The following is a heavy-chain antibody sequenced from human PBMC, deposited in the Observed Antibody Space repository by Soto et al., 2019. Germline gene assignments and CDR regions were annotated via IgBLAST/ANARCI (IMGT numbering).Heavy chain of an antibody. J-gene: IGHJ3*01. D-gene: IGHD2-21*01. V-gene: IGHV3-23*01. Sequence: GGSLRLSCAASGFTFSSYAMSWVRQAPGKGLEWVSAISGSGGSTYYADSVKGRFTISRDNSKNTLYLQMNSLRAEDTAVYYCAKPLSLCGGDCYDAFDFWGQGTMVTVSS. CDR2: ISGSGGST. CDR1: GFTFSSYA. CDR3: AKPLSLCGGDCYDAFDF.